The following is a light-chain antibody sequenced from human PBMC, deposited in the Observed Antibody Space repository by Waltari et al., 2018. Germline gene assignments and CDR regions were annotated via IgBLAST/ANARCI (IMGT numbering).Light chain of an antibody. CDR1: SSGVGPYNL. J-gene: IGLJ3*02. CDR2: EGN. V-gene: IGLV2-23*01. CDR3: SSYTGTTTPRV. Sequence: QSALTQPASVSGSPGQSILFSCTETSSGVGPYNLVSWYQQHPGKAPKVIIYEGNKRPSEVSNRFSGSKSGNTASLTISGLQAEDEADYYCSSYTGTTTPRVFGGGTKLTVL.